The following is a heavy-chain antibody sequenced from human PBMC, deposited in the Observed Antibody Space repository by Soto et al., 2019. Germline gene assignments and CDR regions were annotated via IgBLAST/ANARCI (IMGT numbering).Heavy chain of an antibody. CDR2: IWYDGSNK. Sequence: GGSLRLSCAASGFTFSSYGMHWVRQAPGKGLEWVAVIWYDGSNKYYADSVKGRFTTSRDNSKNTLYLQMNSLRAEDTAVYYCAKHTGSGYDILTGFDYWGQGTLVTVSS. D-gene: IGHD3-9*01. V-gene: IGHV3-33*06. J-gene: IGHJ4*02. CDR1: GFTFSSYG. CDR3: AKHTGSGYDILTGFDY.